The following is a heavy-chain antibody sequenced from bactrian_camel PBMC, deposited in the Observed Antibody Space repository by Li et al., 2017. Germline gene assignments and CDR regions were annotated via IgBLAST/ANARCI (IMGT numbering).Heavy chain of an antibody. CDR1: LPTYNTYI. J-gene: IGHJ4*01. V-gene: IGHV3S53*01. D-gene: IGHD1*01. Sequence: HVQLVESGGGSVQAGGSLRLSCAVSLPTYNTYIMGWFRQAPGKEREGVAAIDTDGSTRYADSVKDRFVISKDSAKNTVYLQMNDLEPEDTAMYYCAAGPTGSEYLPPLRAYRYGYWGQGTQVTVS. CDR2: IDTDGST. CDR3: AAGPTGSEYLPPLRAYRYGY.